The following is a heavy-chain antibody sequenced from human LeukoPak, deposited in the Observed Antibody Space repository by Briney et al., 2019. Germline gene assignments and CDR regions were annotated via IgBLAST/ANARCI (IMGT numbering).Heavy chain of an antibody. CDR3: AKDWGYGEAGIDF. J-gene: IGHJ4*02. CDR2: IKGDGSEK. CDR1: GFTFSAYW. V-gene: IGHV3-7*01. Sequence: GGSLRLSCAASGFTFSAYWMSWVRQAPGKGLEWVAIIKGDGSEKAYVDSVKGRFSISRDNAENSLYLQMSSLRVEDTAVYYCAKDWGYGEAGIDFWGQGTLVTVSS. D-gene: IGHD6-13*01.